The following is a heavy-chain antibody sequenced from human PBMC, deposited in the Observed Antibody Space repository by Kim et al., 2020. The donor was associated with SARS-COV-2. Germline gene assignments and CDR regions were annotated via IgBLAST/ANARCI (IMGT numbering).Heavy chain of an antibody. D-gene: IGHD1-26*01. Sequence: RYSPSFQGQVTISAAKSISTAYLQWSSLKASDTAMYYCARYSGSYHNFDYWGQGTLVTVSS. J-gene: IGHJ4*02. V-gene: IGHV5-51*01. CDR3: ARYSGSYHNFDY.